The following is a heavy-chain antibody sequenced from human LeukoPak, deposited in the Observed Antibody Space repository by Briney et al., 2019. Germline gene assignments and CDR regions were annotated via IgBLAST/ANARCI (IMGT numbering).Heavy chain of an antibody. CDR1: GYTFTGYY. D-gene: IGHD6-19*01. J-gene: IGHJ4*02. V-gene: IGHV1-2*06. CDR2: INPNSGGT. Sequence: ASVKVSCKASGYTFTGYYMHWVRQAPGRGLEWMGRINPNSGGTNYAQKFQGRVTMTRDTSISTAYMELSWLRSDDTAVYYCARQMRVSSGWYSDYWGQGTLVTVSS. CDR3: ARQMRVSSGWYSDY.